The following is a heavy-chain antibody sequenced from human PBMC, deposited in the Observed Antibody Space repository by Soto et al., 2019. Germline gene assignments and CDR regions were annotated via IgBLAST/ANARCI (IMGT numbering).Heavy chain of an antibody. CDR1: GFTFSSYA. CDR2: ISGSGGST. CDR3: AKDRRDCTNGVCYNPYYYGMDD. D-gene: IGHD2-8*01. J-gene: IGHJ6*02. V-gene: IGHV3-23*01. Sequence: PGGSLRLSCAASGFTFSSYAMSWVRQAPGKGLEWVSAISGSGGSTYYADSVKGRFTISRDNSKNTLYLQMNSLRAEDTAVYYCAKDRRDCTNGVCYNPYYYGMDDWGQGTTVTVSS.